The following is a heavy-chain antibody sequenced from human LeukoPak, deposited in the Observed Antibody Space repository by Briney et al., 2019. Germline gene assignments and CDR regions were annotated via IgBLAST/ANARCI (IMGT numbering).Heavy chain of an antibody. CDR1: GGSISSGDYY. CDR2: IYYSGST. Sequence: SETLSLTCTVSGGSISSGDYYWSWIRQPPGKGLEWIGYIYYSGSTYYNPSLKSRVTISVDTSKNQFSLKLSFVTAADTAVYYCAREGYDFWSGYYDYWGQGTLVTVSS. J-gene: IGHJ4*02. V-gene: IGHV4-30-4*01. D-gene: IGHD3-3*01. CDR3: AREGYDFWSGYYDY.